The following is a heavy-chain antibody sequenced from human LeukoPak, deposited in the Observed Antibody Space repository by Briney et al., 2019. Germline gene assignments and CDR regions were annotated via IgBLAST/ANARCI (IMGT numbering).Heavy chain of an antibody. J-gene: IGHJ4*02. CDR2: IKQDGSEK. D-gene: IGHD3-10*01. V-gene: IGHV3-7*03. CDR1: GFTFSNYW. CDR3: ARDKSAGADTGSSFYY. Sequence: GGSLRLSCAASGFTFSNYWMPWVRQAPGKGLEWVASIKQDGSEKYYVDSVKGRYTISRDNAKNSLYLQMNSLRAEDTAVFYCARDKSAGADTGSSFYYWGQGALVTVSS.